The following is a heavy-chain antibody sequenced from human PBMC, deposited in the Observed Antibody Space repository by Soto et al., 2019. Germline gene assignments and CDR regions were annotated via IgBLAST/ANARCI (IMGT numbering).Heavy chain of an antibody. D-gene: IGHD5-12*01. Sequence: SQTLSLTCTVSGGSISSSSYYWGWLRQPPGKGLEWIGYIYYSGSTNYNPSLKSRVTISVDTSKNQFSLKLSSVTAADTAVYYCARGSKHSGYDYDYFDYWGQGTLVTVSS. CDR3: ARGSKHSGYDYDYFDY. CDR2: IYYSGST. CDR1: GGSISSSSYY. J-gene: IGHJ4*02. V-gene: IGHV4-61*05.